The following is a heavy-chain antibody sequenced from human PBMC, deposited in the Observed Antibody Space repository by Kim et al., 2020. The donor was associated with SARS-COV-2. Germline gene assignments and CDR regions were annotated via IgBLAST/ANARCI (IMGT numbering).Heavy chain of an antibody. D-gene: IGHD6-13*01. CDR3: ARDKGGSSWTLFDY. CDR1: GGSIIDYY. Sequence: SETPSLTCTVSGGSIIDYYWNWIRQPPGKGLEWIGHIYHSGSTIYNPSLKSRVTISVDTSKNQFSLRVNSVTAADTAVYYCARDKGGSSWTLFDYWGRGT. CDR2: IYHSGST. J-gene: IGHJ4*02. V-gene: IGHV4-59*01.